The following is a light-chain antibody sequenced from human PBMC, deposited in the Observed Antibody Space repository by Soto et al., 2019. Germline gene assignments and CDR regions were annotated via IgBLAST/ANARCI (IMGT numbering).Light chain of an antibody. J-gene: IGLJ3*02. Sequence: QSALTQPASVSGSPGQSITISCTGTSSDVGGYNYVSWYQQHPGKAPKLMIYEVSNRPSGVSNRFSGSKSGNTASLTISGLQAEDEADYYCSSYTSINTWVFGGGTNVTVL. CDR1: SSDVGGYNY. CDR3: SSYTSINTWV. V-gene: IGLV2-14*01. CDR2: EVS.